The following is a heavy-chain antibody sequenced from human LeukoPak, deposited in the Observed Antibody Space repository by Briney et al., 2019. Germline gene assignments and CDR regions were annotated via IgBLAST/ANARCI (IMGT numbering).Heavy chain of an antibody. CDR1: GGSFTTHY. Sequence: SETLSLTCTVSGGSFTTHYWSWIRQPPGKGLEWIGYISYIGSTNYNPSLKSRVTISVDTSKNQFSLKLSSVTAADTAVYYCARAPDGGWCDYWGQGTLVTVSS. J-gene: IGHJ4*02. V-gene: IGHV4-59*11. CDR2: ISYIGST. D-gene: IGHD6-19*01. CDR3: ARAPDGGWCDY.